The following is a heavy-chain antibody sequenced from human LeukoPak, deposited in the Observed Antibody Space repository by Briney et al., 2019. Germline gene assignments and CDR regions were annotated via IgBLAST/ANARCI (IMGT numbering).Heavy chain of an antibody. Sequence: GGSLRLSWAAAGFTFSSYGMHWVRQAPGKGMEWVAFIRYDGSNKYYADSVKGRFTISRDNSKNTLYLQMNSLRAEDTAVYYCAKDRNSHSSSFRYYYYYMDVWGKGTTVTVSS. CDR1: GFTFSSYG. D-gene: IGHD6-13*01. V-gene: IGHV3-30*02. J-gene: IGHJ6*03. CDR2: IRYDGSNK. CDR3: AKDRNSHSSSFRYYYYYMDV.